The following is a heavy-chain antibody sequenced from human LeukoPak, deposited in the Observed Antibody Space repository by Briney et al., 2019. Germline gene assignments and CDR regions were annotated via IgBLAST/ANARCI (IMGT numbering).Heavy chain of an antibody. J-gene: IGHJ4*02. CDR3: AKGGQIYEVASAGVF. D-gene: IGHD5-24*01. V-gene: IGHV3-30*18. CDR1: GFTFSIYG. Sequence: GRSLRLSCAASGFTFSIYGMHWVRQAPGKGLEWVAVISYDGSNKYYADSVKGRFTISRDNSKNTLYLQMNSLRAEDTAVYYCAKGGQIYEVASAGVFWGQGSLVTVYS. CDR2: ISYDGSNK.